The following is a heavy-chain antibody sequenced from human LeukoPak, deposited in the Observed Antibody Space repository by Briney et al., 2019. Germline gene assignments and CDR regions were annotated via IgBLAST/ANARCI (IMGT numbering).Heavy chain of an antibody. J-gene: IGHJ4*02. D-gene: IGHD2-15*01. CDR3: AKETRNCSGGSCYSGFHH. CDR1: GFTFSSYA. V-gene: IGHV3-30*04. CDR2: ISYDGSNK. Sequence: GGSLRLSCAASGFTFSSYAMHWVRQAPGKGLEWVAVISYDGSNKYYADSVKGRFTISRDNSKNTLYLQMNSLRAEDTAVYYCAKETRNCSGGSCYSGFHHWGQGTLVTVSS.